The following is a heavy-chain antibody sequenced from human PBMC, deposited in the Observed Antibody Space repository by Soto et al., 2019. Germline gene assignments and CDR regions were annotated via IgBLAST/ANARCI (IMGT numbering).Heavy chain of an antibody. Sequence: QVQLVESGGGVVQPGRSLRLSCAASGFTFSSYAMHWVRQAPGKGLEWVAVISYDGSNKYYADSVKGRFTISRDNSKNTLYLQMNSLRAEDTAVYYCARAGPGGGGKDYYYYYGMDVW. CDR1: GFTFSSYA. CDR2: ISYDGSNK. J-gene: IGHJ6*01. D-gene: IGHD2-15*01. CDR3: ARAGPGGGGKDYYYYYGMDV. V-gene: IGHV3-30-3*01.